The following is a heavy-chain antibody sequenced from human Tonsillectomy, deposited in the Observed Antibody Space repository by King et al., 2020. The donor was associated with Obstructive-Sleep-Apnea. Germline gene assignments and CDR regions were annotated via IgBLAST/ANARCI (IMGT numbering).Heavy chain of an antibody. J-gene: IGHJ4*02. V-gene: IGHV2-5*02. CDR1: GFSLSTSGVG. D-gene: IGHD2-15*01. CDR2: IYWDDEK. Sequence: TLKESGPTLVKPTQTLTLTCTFSGFSLSTSGVGVGWIRQPPGKALEWLALIYWDDEKRYSPSLKSRLTITKDTSKNQVVLTMTNMDPVDTATYYCAHRQAATYYFDYWGQGTLVTVSS. CDR3: AHRQAATYYFDY.